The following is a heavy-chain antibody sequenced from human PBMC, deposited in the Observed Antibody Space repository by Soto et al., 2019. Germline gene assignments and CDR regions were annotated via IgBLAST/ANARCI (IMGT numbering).Heavy chain of an antibody. D-gene: IGHD2-15*01. CDR3: ARHEEIGSGGSPPGEFDY. CDR1: GGSISSYY. Sequence: SETLSLTCTVSGGSISSYYWSWIRQPPGKGLEWIGYIYYSGSTNYNPSLKSRVTISVDTSKNQFSLKLSSVTAADTAVYYCARHEEIGSGGSPPGEFDYWGQGTLVTVSS. V-gene: IGHV4-59*08. CDR2: IYYSGST. J-gene: IGHJ4*02.